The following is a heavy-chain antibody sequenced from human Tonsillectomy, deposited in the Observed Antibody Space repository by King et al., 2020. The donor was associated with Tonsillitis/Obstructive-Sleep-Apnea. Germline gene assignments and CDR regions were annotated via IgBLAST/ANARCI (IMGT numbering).Heavy chain of an antibody. V-gene: IGHV3-21*01. CDR3: ARDSRVVAATRNDY. CDR1: GFTFSSYS. D-gene: IGHD2-15*01. J-gene: IGHJ4*02. CDR2: ISSSSYI. Sequence: VQLVESGGGLVKPGGSLRLSCAASGFTFSSYSMNWVRQAPGKGLEWVSSISSSSYIYYADSVKGRFTISRDNAKNSLYLQMNSLRAEDTAVYYCARDSRVVAATRNDYWGQGTLVTVSS.